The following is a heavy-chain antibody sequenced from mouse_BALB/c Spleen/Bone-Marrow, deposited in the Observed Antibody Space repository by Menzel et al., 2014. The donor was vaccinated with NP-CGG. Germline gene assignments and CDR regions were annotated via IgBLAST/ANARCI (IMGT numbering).Heavy chain of an antibody. D-gene: IGHD2-4*01. Sequence: VQLQQSGAELVKPGASVKLSCTASGFSIKDTYMHWVKQRPEQGLEWIGRIDPANGNTKYDPKFQGKATLTADTSSNTAYLQLSSLTSEDTAVYYCATMITDWYFDVWGAGTTVTVSS. J-gene: IGHJ1*01. CDR2: IDPANGNT. CDR3: ATMITDWYFDV. CDR1: GFSIKDTY. V-gene: IGHV14-3*02.